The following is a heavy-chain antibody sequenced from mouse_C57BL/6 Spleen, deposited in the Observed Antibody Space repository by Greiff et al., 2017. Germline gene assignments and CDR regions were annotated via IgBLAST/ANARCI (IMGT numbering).Heavy chain of an antibody. J-gene: IGHJ4*01. Sequence: VQLQQPGAELVMPGASVKLSCKASGYTFTSYWMHWVKQRPGQGLEWIGEIDPSDSYTNYNQKFKGKSTLTVDKSSSTAYMQLSSLTSEDSAVYYCERHYSKGYAMDYWGQGTSVTVSS. CDR1: GYTFTSYW. CDR2: IDPSDSYT. D-gene: IGHD2-5*01. V-gene: IGHV1-69*01. CDR3: ERHYSKGYAMDY.